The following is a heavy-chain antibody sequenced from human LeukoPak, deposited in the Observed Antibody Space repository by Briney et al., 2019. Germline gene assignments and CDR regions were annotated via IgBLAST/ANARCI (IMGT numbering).Heavy chain of an antibody. Sequence: PGGSLRLSCAASGFNFRSHALHWVRQAPGKGLEWVAVISHDASNQEYADSVKGRFAISRDNFNNTVSLQMNSLRVEDTAVYYCARWATTSRGYALDLWGQGTMVTVSS. D-gene: IGHD1-1*01. V-gene: IGHV3-30*01. CDR2: ISHDASNQ. CDR3: ARWATTSRGYALDL. CDR1: GFNFRSHA. J-gene: IGHJ3*01.